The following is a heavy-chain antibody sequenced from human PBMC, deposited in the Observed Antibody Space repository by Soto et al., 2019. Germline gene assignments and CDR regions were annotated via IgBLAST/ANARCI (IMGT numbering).Heavy chain of an antibody. D-gene: IGHD2-2*01. V-gene: IGHV4-59*01. CDR1: GGSISSSY. Sequence: SETLSLTCSVSGGSISSSYWSWIRQPPGKGLEWIGYIDYSGSTNYNPSLRSRVTISVHTSKNQFSLKLGSATAADTAVYYCARATPAAGRFDFCAQGTLVTVSS. CDR2: IDYSGST. J-gene: IGHJ4*02. CDR3: ARATPAAGRFDF.